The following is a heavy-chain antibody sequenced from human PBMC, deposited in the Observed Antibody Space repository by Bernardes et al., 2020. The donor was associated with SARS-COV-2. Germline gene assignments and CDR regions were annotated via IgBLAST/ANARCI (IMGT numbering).Heavy chain of an antibody. CDR3: ARVENYGA. J-gene: IGHJ3*01. CDR2: IYSGGST. D-gene: IGHD4-17*01. Sequence: GGSLRLSCAASGFTVSANYMNWVRQAPGRGLEWVSVIYSGGSTYYADSVKGRFTISRDNSKNTLYLRMNSLRAEDTAVYYCARVENYGAWGQGTMVTVSS. CDR1: GFTVSANY. V-gene: IGHV3-53*01.